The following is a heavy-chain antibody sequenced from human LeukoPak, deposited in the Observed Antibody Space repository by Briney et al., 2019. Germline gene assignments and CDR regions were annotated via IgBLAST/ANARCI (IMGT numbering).Heavy chain of an antibody. D-gene: IGHD3-3*01. CDR2: IYYSGST. J-gene: IGHJ4*02. V-gene: IGHV4-39*01. CDR3: ARQDFTIFGVVKDFDY. Sequence: PSETLSLTCTVSGGSISSSSYYWGWIRQPPGKGLEWIGSIYYSGSTYYNPSLKSRVTISVDTSKNQFSLKLSSVTAADTAVYYCARQDFTIFGVVKDFDYWGQGTLVTVSS. CDR1: GGSISSSSYY.